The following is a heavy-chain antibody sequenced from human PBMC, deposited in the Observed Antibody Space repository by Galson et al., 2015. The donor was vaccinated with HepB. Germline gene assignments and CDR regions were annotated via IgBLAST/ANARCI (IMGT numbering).Heavy chain of an antibody. CDR3: AGWTY. CDR1: GFTFSSYS. D-gene: IGHD2-15*01. CDR2: ISSSSTTV. J-gene: IGHJ4*02. V-gene: IGHV3-48*02. Sequence: SLRLSCAASGFTFSSYSMNRVRQAPGKGLEWVSYISSSSTTVYYADSVRGRFTISRDNAKNSLYLQMNSLRDEDTAVYYCAGWTYWGQGTLVTVSS.